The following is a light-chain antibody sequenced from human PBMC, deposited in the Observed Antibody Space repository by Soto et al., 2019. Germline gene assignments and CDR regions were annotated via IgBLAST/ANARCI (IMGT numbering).Light chain of an antibody. V-gene: IGKV1-9*01. J-gene: IGKJ2*01. CDR3: QQLNSYPHT. CDR2: AAS. Sequence: QLTQSPSSLSASVGDRVTITCRASQGISSYLAWYQQKPGKAPKLLIYAASTLQSGVPSRFSGSGSGTEFTLTISSLQPEDFATYYCQQLNSYPHTFGQGTKLEIK. CDR1: QGISSY.